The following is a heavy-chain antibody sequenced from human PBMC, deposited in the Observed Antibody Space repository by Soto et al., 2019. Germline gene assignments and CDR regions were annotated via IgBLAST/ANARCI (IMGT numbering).Heavy chain of an antibody. CDR1: GGSFSGYY. V-gene: IGHV4-34*01. J-gene: IGHJ4*02. CDR3: ATALTNSY. CDR2: INHSGST. Sequence: SETLSLTCAVHGGSFSGYYWSWIRQPPGKGLEWIGEINHSGSTNYNPSLKSRVTISVDTSKNQFSLKLSSVTAADTAVYYCATALTNSYWGQGTLVTVSS.